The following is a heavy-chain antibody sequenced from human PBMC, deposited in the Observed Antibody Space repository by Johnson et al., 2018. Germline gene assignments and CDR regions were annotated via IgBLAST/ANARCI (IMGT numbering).Heavy chain of an antibody. V-gene: IGHV3-33*01. CDR3: VRERAPFDALDI. CDR2: IWSNGINK. Sequence: QVQLVESGGGVVQPGRSLRLSCEASGFTFSNYGMHWVRQAPGRGLEWLAVIWSNGINKYYADSVKGRFGISRDNSKNTRFLQLNSLRAEDTAVYFCVRERAPFDALDIWGQGTMVTVAS. CDR1: GFTFSNYG. J-gene: IGHJ3*02.